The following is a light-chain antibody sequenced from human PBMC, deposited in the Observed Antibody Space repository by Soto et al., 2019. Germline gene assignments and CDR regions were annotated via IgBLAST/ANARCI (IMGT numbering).Light chain of an antibody. CDR3: QQSYSTPGT. CDR1: QSISSY. J-gene: IGKJ1*01. Sequence: DIQMTQSPPSLSASVGDRVTITCRASQSISSYLNWYQQKPGKAPRLLIYAASSLQGGVPSRFSGSGSETDFTLTISTLQPEDFATYYCQQSYSTPGTFGQGTKVEIK. V-gene: IGKV1-39*01. CDR2: AAS.